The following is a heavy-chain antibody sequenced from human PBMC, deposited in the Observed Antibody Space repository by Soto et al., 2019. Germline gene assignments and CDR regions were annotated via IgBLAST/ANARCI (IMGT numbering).Heavy chain of an antibody. Sequence: ASVKVCCKASGYTFTSYGISWVRQATGQGLEWMGWISAYNGNTNYAQKLQGRVTMTTDTSTSTAYMELRSLRSDDTAVYYCARGGRFSYCSSTSCLDYWGQGTLVTVSS. CDR2: ISAYNGNT. V-gene: IGHV1-18*01. CDR1: GYTFTSYG. J-gene: IGHJ4*02. CDR3: ARGGRFSYCSSTSCLDY. D-gene: IGHD2-2*01.